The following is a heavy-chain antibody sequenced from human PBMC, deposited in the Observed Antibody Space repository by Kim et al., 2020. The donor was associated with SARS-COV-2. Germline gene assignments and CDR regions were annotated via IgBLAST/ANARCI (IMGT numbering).Heavy chain of an antibody. V-gene: IGHV4-59*01. CDR3: ARAPIRGYYDSSGPHDAFDI. CDR2: IYYSGST. Sequence: SETLSLTCTVSGGSISSYYWSWIRQPPGKGLEWIGYIYYSGSTNYNPSLKSRVTISVDTSKNQFSLKLSSVTAADTAVYYCARAPIRGYYDSSGPHDAFDIWGHGTLVTVSS. J-gene: IGHJ3*02. CDR1: GGSISSYY. D-gene: IGHD3-22*01.